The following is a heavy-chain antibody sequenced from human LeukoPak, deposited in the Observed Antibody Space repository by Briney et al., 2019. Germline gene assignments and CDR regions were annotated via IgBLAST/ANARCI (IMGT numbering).Heavy chain of an antibody. CDR2: LYPGDSDT. J-gene: IGHJ4*02. CDR3: ARLGDSSGNTPTYFDY. V-gene: IGHV5-51*01. D-gene: IGHD3-22*01. Sequence: GESLKISCKGSGYSFTSYWIGWVRQLPGKGLEWMGILYPGDSDTKYSPSFQGQVTISADKSISTAYLQWSSLRASDTAMYYCARLGDSSGNTPTYFDYWGQGTLVTVSS. CDR1: GYSFTSYW.